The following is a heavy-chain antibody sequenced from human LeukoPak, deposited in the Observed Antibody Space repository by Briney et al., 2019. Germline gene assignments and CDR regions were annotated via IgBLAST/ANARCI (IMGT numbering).Heavy chain of an antibody. V-gene: IGHV4-4*07. CDR1: GGSISGYY. D-gene: IGHD4-23*01. CDR3: ARRSGGSTASALDI. Sequence: SETLSLTCTLSGGSISGYYWKWIRQPAGQGREWIGRIYSSGSTDYHPSLKSRVTVSGDTSKNQSYLRLTSVTAADTPLYCCARRSGGSTASALDIWGQGTMVTVSS. CDR2: IYSSGST. J-gene: IGHJ3*02.